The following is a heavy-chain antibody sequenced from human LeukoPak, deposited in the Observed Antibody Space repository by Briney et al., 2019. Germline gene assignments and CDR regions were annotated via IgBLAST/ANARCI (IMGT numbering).Heavy chain of an antibody. V-gene: IGHV5-51*01. J-gene: IGHJ4*02. CDR2: VYPGDSDT. D-gene: IGHD3-9*01. CDR1: GSSFTNYW. Sequence: GASLKISCKGSGSSFTNYWIGWVRHMPGKGLEWMGIVYPGDSDTRYSPSFQGQVTISVDKSISTAYLQWSSLKASDTAVYYCARDWDFDNWGQGTLVTVSS. CDR3: ARDWDFDN.